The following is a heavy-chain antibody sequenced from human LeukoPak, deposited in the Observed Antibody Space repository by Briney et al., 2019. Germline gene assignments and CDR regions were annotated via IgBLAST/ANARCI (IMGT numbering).Heavy chain of an antibody. CDR3: ARDQTLTGYYGMDV. CDR2: MNPNSGNT. CDR1: GYTFTSYD. V-gene: IGHV1-8*01. Sequence: ASVKVSCKASGYTFTSYDINWVRQATGQGLEWMGWMNPNSGNTGYAQKFQGRVTMTRNTSISTAYMELSSLRSEDTAVYYCARDQTLTGYYGMDVWGQGTTVTVSS. J-gene: IGHJ6*02.